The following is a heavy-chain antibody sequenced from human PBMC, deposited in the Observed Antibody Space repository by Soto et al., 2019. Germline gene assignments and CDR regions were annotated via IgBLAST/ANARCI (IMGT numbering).Heavy chain of an antibody. CDR2: INPYDDTT. CDR3: AGEGAAAAKMFDY. V-gene: IGHV1-46*01. J-gene: IGHJ4*02. CDR1: GFSFSSYY. Sequence: QVRLVQSGAEVKKPGASVKVSCKATGFSFSSYYMHWVRQAPGQGIEWLGLINPYDDTTDYAQKFPGRLTVTRDTSTMMVYMELGSLRSEDTAVYYCAGEGAAAAKMFDYWDQGTLITVSS. D-gene: IGHD6-13*01.